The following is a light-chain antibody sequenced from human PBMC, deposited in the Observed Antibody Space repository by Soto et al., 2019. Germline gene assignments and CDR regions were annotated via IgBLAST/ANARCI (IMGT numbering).Light chain of an antibody. CDR3: HQYHNFPRT. CDR2: KAS. V-gene: IGKV1-6*01. J-gene: IGKJ1*01. Sequence: AIQMTQSPSSLSASVGDRVTITCRSGQGIRDELGWYQQKSWKAPNLLIYKASTLESGVPSRFSGSGSGTEFTLTVSSLQPDDFATYYCHQYHNFPRTFGQGTKVDIK. CDR1: QGIRDE.